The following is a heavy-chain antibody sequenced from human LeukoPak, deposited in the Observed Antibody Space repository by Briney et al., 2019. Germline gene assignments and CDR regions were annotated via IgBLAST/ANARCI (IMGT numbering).Heavy chain of an antibody. CDR2: IYSAGST. J-gene: IGHJ3*02. V-gene: IGHV3-53*01. CDR3: ARGRRDCSGDCYVAFDI. CDR1: GFTFSSYA. D-gene: IGHD2-21*02. Sequence: GGSLRLSCAASGFTFSSYAMHWVRQAPGKGLEWVSVIYSAGSTYYADSVKGRFTISRDNSKNTLFLQMNSLRAEDTAVYYCARGRRDCSGDCYVAFDIWGQGTMATVSS.